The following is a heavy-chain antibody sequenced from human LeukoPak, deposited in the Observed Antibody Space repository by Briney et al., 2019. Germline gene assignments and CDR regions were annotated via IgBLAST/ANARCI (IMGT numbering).Heavy chain of an antibody. Sequence: GGSLRLSCAASGFTFSSYAMSWVRQAPGKGLVWVSRINNDGSSINYADSVKGRFTISRDNSKNTLYLQMNSLRAEDTAVYYCASGVDYFDYWGQGTLVTVSS. CDR1: GFTFSSYA. J-gene: IGHJ4*02. CDR2: INNDGSSI. CDR3: ASGVDYFDY. V-gene: IGHV3-23*03. D-gene: IGHD2-8*02.